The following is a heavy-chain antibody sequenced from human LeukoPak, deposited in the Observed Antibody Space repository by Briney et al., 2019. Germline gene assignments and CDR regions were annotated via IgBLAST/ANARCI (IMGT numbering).Heavy chain of an antibody. CDR2: IYYSGST. Sequence: PSETLSLTCTVSGGSISSGDYYWSWIRQPPGKGLEWIGYIYYSGSTYYNPSLKSRVTISVDTSKNQFSLKLSSVTAADTAVYYCARGDRITIFGVVIHKFRYWFDPWGQGTLVTVSS. CDR1: GGSISSGDYY. J-gene: IGHJ5*02. D-gene: IGHD3-3*01. CDR3: ARGDRITIFGVVIHKFRYWFDP. V-gene: IGHV4-30-4*01.